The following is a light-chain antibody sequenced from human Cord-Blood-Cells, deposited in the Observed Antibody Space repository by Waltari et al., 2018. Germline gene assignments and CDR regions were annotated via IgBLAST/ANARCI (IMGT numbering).Light chain of an antibody. CDR1: QSVLYSSNNKNY. J-gene: IGKJ2*01. CDR2: WAS. Sequence: DTVLTQSPYSLAASLGERATINCKSSQSVLYSSNNKNYLAWYQQKPGQPPKLLIYWASTRESGVPDRFSGSGSGTDFTLTISSLQAEDVAVYYCQQYYSTPPTFGQGTKLEIK. V-gene: IGKV4-1*01. CDR3: QQYYSTPPT.